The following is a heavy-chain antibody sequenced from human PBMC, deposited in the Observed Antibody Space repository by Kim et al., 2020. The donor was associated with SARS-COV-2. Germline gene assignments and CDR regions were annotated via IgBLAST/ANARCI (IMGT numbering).Heavy chain of an antibody. D-gene: IGHD5-12*01. J-gene: IGHJ4*02. Sequence: GGSLRLSCAASGFTFSDYYMSWIRQAPGKGLEWVSYISSSSTIYTTYADSVKGRFTISRDNAKNSLSLQMNSLRAEDTAVYYCASASPRVATGLDYWGQGTLVTVSS. CDR1: GFTFSDYY. V-gene: IGHV3-11*03. CDR3: ASASPRVATGLDY. CDR2: ISSSSTIYT.